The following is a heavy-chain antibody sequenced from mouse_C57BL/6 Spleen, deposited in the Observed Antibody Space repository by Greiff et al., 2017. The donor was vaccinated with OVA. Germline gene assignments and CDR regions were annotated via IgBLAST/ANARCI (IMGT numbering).Heavy chain of an antibody. V-gene: IGHV5-16*01. CDR2: INYDGSST. CDR1: GFTFSDYY. Sequence: EVQVVESEGGLVQPGRSMKLSCTASGFTFSDYYMAWVRQVPEKGLEWVANINYDGSSTYYLDSLKSRFIISRDNAKNILYMQMSSLKSEDTATYYCARDRDYYGSSYVSWYFDVWGTGTTVTVSS. D-gene: IGHD1-1*01. J-gene: IGHJ1*03. CDR3: ARDRDYYGSSYVSWYFDV.